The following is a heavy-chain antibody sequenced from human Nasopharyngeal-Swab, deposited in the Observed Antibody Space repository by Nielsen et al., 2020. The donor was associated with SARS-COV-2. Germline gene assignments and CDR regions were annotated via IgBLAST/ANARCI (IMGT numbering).Heavy chain of an antibody. CDR1: GFTFSSYG. J-gene: IGHJ4*02. Sequence: GESLKISCAASGFTFSSYGLHWVRQAPGKGLEWVAVIWYDGSDENYADSVKGRFTISRDNSKNTLYLQMNSLRAEDTAVYYCARGCRKVIMVRGVIMCYFDYWGQGTLVTVSS. D-gene: IGHD3-10*01. CDR2: IWYDGSDE. V-gene: IGHV3-33*01. CDR3: ARGCRKVIMVRGVIMCYFDY.